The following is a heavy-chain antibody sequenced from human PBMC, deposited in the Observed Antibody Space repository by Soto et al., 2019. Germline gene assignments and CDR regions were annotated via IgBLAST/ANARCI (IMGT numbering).Heavy chain of an antibody. D-gene: IGHD1-26*01. V-gene: IGHV1-18*01. Sequence: ASVKVSCKASGGTFTRYGIIWVRQAPGQGLEWMGWISAYNGNTNYAQKLQGRVTMTTDTSTSTAYMELRSLRSDDTAVYYCGRDRSGSYYFDYWGQGTLVTVSS. CDR1: GGTFTRYG. J-gene: IGHJ4*02. CDR2: ISAYNGNT. CDR3: GRDRSGSYYFDY.